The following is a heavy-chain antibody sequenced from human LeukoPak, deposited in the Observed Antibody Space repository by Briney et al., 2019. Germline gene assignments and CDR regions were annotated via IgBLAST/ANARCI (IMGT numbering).Heavy chain of an antibody. CDR3: VKDGRSSAPH. CDR2: ITNTGGP. Sequence: GGSLRLSCAASGFMFSKYAMSWVRQAPGKGLEWVSGITNTGGPSSADSEKGRFTISRDNAQSTLSLQMSRLRAEDTAVYFCVKDGRSSAPHWGQGTQVTVSS. J-gene: IGHJ4*02. CDR1: GFMFSKYA. D-gene: IGHD1-14*01. V-gene: IGHV3-23*01.